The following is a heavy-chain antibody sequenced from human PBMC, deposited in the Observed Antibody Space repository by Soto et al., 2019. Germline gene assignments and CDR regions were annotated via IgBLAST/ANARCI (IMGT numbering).Heavy chain of an antibody. CDR1: GFTFSSYA. Sequence: GGSLRLSCAASGFTFSSYAMSWVRQAPGKGLEWVSVISGSGGSTNYADSVKGRFTISRDNSKNTLYLQMNSLRAEETAVYYCAKTTGYPYYFDYWGQGTLVTVSS. CDR3: AKTTGYPYYFDY. D-gene: IGHD3-9*01. V-gene: IGHV3-23*01. J-gene: IGHJ4*02. CDR2: ISGSGGST.